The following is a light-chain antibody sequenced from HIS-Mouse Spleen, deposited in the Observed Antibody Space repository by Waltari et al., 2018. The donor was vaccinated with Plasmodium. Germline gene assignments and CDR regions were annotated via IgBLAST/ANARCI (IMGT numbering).Light chain of an antibody. Sequence: DIQMTQSPSSLSASVGARVTITCRASPGISNYLAWYQQKPGRVPKLLFYAASTLQSGVASRFSGSGSGTDFTLTISSLQPEDVATYYCQKYNGAPWTFGQGTKVEIK. CDR2: AAS. V-gene: IGKV1-27*01. J-gene: IGKJ1*01. CDR3: QKYNGAPWT. CDR1: PGISNY.